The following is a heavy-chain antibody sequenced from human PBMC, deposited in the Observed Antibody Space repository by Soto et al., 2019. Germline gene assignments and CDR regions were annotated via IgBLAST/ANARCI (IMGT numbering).Heavy chain of an antibody. CDR1: GFTFSIYS. CDR2: ISSSSGTI. Sequence: GGSLRLSCAASGFTFSIYSMNWVRQAPGKGLEWVSYISSSSGTIYYADSVKGRFTISRDNAKNSLYLQMSSLRAEDTAVYYCAKMPRGDGYSSSQYYFAYWGQGTLVTVSS. V-gene: IGHV3-48*01. CDR3: AKMPRGDGYSSSQYYFAY. D-gene: IGHD6-13*01. J-gene: IGHJ4*02.